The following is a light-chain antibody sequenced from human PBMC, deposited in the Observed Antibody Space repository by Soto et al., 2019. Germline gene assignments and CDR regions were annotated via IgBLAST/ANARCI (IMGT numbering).Light chain of an antibody. CDR1: QSVSSY. J-gene: IGKJ4*01. V-gene: IGKV3-11*01. CDR3: QQRSNWPT. CDR2: DAS. Sequence: EIMLTQSPATLSLYPGERATLSCRASQSVSSYLAWYQQKPGQAPRLLIYDASNRATGIPARFSGSGSGTDFTLTISSLEPEDFAVYYCQQRSNWPTFGGGTKVEIK.